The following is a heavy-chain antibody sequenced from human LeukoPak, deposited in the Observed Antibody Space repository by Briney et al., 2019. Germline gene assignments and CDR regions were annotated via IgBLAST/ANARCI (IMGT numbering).Heavy chain of an antibody. Sequence: SETLSLTCAVYGGSFSGYYWSWIRQPPGKGLEWIGEINNSGSTNYNPSLKSRVTISVDTSKNQFSLNLSSETAADTAVYYCARREGDTSIVRSFDYLGQGTLVTVSS. J-gene: IGHJ4*02. CDR3: ARREGDTSIVRSFDY. CDR1: GGSFSGYY. D-gene: IGHD5-18*01. CDR2: INNSGST. V-gene: IGHV4-34*01.